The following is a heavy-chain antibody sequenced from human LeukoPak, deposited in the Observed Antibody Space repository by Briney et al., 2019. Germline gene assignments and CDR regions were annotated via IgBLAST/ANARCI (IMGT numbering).Heavy chain of an antibody. CDR2: INSDGSHT. V-gene: IGHV3-74*01. J-gene: IGHJ4*02. CDR1: GFTFSSYW. CDR3: AKPTRGSGNSFLIDF. Sequence: GGSLRLSCAASGFTFSSYWMHWVRQAPGKGLMWVSRINSDGSHTNYTDCVKCRFTISRDNSRNTLFLQMNSLRAEDTAVYFCAKPTRGSGNSFLIDFWGQGTLVTFSS. D-gene: IGHD4-23*01.